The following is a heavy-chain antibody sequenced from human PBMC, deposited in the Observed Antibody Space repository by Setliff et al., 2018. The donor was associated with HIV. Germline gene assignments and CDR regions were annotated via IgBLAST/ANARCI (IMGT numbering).Heavy chain of an antibody. Sequence: SETLFLTCTVSGGSINSGSYYWGWVRQPPGKGLEWLGSVYYSGTAYYNPSLKSRLTMSVDTSKNQFYLKLTSVTAADTAAYYCARLGLWTGYRTNWFDPWGQGTLVTVSS. D-gene: IGHD3-3*01. CDR3: ARLGLWTGYRTNWFDP. CDR1: GGSINSGSYY. CDR2: VYYSGTA. J-gene: IGHJ5*02. V-gene: IGHV4-39*01.